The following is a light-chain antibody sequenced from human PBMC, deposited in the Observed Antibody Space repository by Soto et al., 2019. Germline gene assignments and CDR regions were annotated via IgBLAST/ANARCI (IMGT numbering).Light chain of an antibody. V-gene: IGKV1-12*01. J-gene: IGKJ1*01. CDR2: AAS. CDR1: QDINNR. CDR3: LQVKNFPRT. Sequence: DIQMTQAPSSVSASVGDRVTITGRASQDINNRVPWFQQRPGRAPKYLIQAASILQSGFPSRFSANGSGTDFTLTIDSLQPEDFATYYCLQVKNFPRTFGQGTKREIK.